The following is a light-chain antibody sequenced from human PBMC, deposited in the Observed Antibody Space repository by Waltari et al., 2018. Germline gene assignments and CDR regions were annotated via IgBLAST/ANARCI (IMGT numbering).Light chain of an antibody. J-gene: IGKJ1*01. CDR1: QSIGTW. CDR2: RAS. CDR3: QQYNSHSPWT. Sequence: DIRVTQSPSTLSASVGDRVSITCRASQSIGTWLAWYQHKPGKAPKLLIYRASSLASGVPSGFSGSGSGTEFTLTISSLEPDDFATYYCQQYNSHSPWTFGQGTKVEIK. V-gene: IGKV1-5*03.